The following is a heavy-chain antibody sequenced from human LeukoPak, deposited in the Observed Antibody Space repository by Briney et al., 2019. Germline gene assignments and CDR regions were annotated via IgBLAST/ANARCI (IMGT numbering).Heavy chain of an antibody. CDR2: ISSSSSYI. V-gene: IGHV3-21*01. D-gene: IGHD4-17*01. J-gene: IGHJ4*02. CDR1: GFTFSSYS. Sequence: GGSLRLSCAAFGFTFSSYSMNWVRQAPGKGLEWVSSISSSSSYIYYADSVKGRFTISRDNAKNSLYLQMNSLRAEDTAVYYCARAMSTVTTNFDYWGQGTLVTVSS. CDR3: ARAMSTVTTNFDY.